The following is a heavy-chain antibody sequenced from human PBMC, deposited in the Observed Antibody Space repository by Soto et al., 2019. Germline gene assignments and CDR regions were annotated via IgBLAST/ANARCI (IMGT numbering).Heavy chain of an antibody. D-gene: IGHD3-22*01. CDR3: ARSVDGSAYYPHRGSYYFDY. CDR2: IYSGGST. Sequence: SGGSLRLSCAASGFTVSSNYMSWVRQAPGKGLEWVSVIYSGGSTYYADSVKGRFTISRDNSKNTLYLQMNSLRVEDTTVYYCARSVDGSAYYPHRGSYYFDYWGQGTLVTVSS. V-gene: IGHV3-53*01. CDR1: GFTVSSNY. J-gene: IGHJ4*02.